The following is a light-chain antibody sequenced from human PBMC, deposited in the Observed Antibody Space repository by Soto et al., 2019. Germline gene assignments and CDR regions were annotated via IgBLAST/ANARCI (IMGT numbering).Light chain of an antibody. V-gene: IGLV2-11*01. CDR3: CSYEVTSYV. CDR2: DVS. CDR1: STDVGASNN. J-gene: IGLJ1*01. Sequence: QSALTQPRSVSGSHGQSVTISCTGTSTDVGASNNVSWYQQLPGRAPKLMIYDVSERPSGVPDRFSGSKSGNTASLTISGLQADDEDDYYCCSYEVTSYVFGNGTKVTVL.